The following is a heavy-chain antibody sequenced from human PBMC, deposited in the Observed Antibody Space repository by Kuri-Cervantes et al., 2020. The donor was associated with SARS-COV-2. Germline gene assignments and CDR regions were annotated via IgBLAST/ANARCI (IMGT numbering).Heavy chain of an antibody. CDR3: ARSYSSSPFPDY. CDR1: GYSFTSYW. Sequence: GGSLRLSCKGSGYSFTSYWISWVRQMPGKGLEWMGRIDPSDSYTNYSPSFQGHVTISADKSIGTAYLQWSSLKASDTAMYYCARSYSSSPFPDYWGQGTLVTVSS. V-gene: IGHV5-10-1*01. J-gene: IGHJ4*02. D-gene: IGHD6-6*01. CDR2: IDPSDSYT.